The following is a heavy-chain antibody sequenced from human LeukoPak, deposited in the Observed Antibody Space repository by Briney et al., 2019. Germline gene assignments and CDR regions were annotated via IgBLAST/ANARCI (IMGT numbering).Heavy chain of an antibody. CDR2: ISSSSSYI. J-gene: IGHJ3*02. CDR1: GFTFSSYS. CDR3: AGDRSITMVRGVARDAFDI. Sequence: PGGSLRLSCAASGFTFSSYSMNWVRQAPGKGLEWVSSISSSSSYIYYADSVKGRFTISRDNAKNSLYLQMNSLRAEDTAVYYCAGDRSITMVRGVARDAFDIWGQGTMVTVSS. D-gene: IGHD3-10*01. V-gene: IGHV3-21*01.